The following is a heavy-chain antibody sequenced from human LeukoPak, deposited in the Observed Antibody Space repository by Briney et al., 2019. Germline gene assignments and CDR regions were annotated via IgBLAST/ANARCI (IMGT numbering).Heavy chain of an antibody. V-gene: IGHV3-33*01. J-gene: IGHJ6*03. CDR3: ARGRSSLGYSYGGQYYYYYYMDV. Sequence: GGSLRLSCAASGFTFSSYGMHWVRQAPGKGLEWVAVIWYDGSNKYYADSVKGRFTISRDNSKNSLSLEINSLRAEDTAVYYCARGRSSLGYSYGGQYYYYYYMDVWGKGTTVTVSS. D-gene: IGHD5-18*01. CDR1: GFTFSSYG. CDR2: IWYDGSNK.